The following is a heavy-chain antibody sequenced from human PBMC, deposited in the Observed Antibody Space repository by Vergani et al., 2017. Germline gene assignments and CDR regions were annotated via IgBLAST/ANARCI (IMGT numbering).Heavy chain of an antibody. J-gene: IGHJ4*02. Sequence: VQLVQSGGGVVQPGGSLRLSCVASGFTFNRYGMQWVRQAPGKGLKWVAYVLFEGSNEYYADSVKGRFIVSRDNSNDALYLKMNSLGTDYTGVYYCARYLAYCHEGIWALWGQGGVVTVSS. CDR2: VLFEGSNE. V-gene: IGHV3-30*02. CDR3: ARYLAYCHEGIWAL. D-gene: IGHD2-21*01. CDR1: GFTFNRYG.